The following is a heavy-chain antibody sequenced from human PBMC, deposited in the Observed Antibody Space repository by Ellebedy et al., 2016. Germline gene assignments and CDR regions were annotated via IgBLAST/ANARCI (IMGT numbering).Heavy chain of an antibody. Sequence: ASVKVSXXASGYTFTGYYIHWVRQAPGQGLEWMGWINPNSGDTNYAQKFQGRVTMTRDKSITTTYMELSSLTSDDTAVYYCARESIPVAGTGYFQYWGQGTLVSVSS. CDR1: GYTFTGYY. CDR3: ARESIPVAGTGYFQY. CDR2: INPNSGDT. V-gene: IGHV1-2*02. J-gene: IGHJ1*01. D-gene: IGHD6-19*01.